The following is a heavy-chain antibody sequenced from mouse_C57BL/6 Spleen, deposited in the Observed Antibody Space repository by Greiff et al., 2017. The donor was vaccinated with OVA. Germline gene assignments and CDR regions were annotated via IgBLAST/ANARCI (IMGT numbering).Heavy chain of an antibody. J-gene: IGHJ4*01. Sequence: VQLKESGPELVKPGASVKISCKASGYSFTGYFMNWVKQSHGKSLEWIGRINPYNGDTFYNQKFKGKATLTVDKSSSTAHMELLSLTSEDFAVYYSAREEGIYDGYYNAMDYWGQGTSVTVSS. CDR3: AREEGIYDGYYNAMDY. CDR1: GYSFTGYF. CDR2: INPYNGDT. V-gene: IGHV1-37*01. D-gene: IGHD2-3*01.